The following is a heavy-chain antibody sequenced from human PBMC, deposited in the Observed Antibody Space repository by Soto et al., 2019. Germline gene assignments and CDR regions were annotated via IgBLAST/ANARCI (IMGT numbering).Heavy chain of an antibody. CDR1: GFTFSNYA. D-gene: IGHD6-25*01. V-gene: IGHV3-23*01. Sequence: GGSLRLSCAASGFTFSNYAMSWVRQSPGKGLEWVSAITGSGGSTYHADSVEGRFTISRDNSKNTLFLQMNRLRADDTAVYYCAKGSASGSPYYFDFWGQGTLVTVSS. CDR3: AKGSASGSPYYFDF. J-gene: IGHJ4*02. CDR2: ITGSGGST.